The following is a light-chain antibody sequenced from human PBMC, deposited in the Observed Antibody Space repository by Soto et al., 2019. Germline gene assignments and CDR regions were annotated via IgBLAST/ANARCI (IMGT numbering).Light chain of an antibody. CDR1: QSLFYSSDNKNY. J-gene: IGKJ4*01. V-gene: IGKV4-1*01. CDR3: QQSYDTPLS. CDR2: WAS. Sequence: DIVVTQSPDSLAASLGERATINCQSSQSLFYSSDNKNYLRWYQQNPGQPPKLLIYWASTRESGVPDRFSGAGSGADFTLTISSRQAEDVAVYYCQQSYDTPLSFGGGTKVEIK.